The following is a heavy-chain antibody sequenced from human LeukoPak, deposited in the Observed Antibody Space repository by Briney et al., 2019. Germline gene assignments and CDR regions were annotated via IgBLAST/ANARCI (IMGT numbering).Heavy chain of an antibody. Sequence: GGSLRLSCAASGFRFSTYSMNWVRQAPGKGLEGISYISHSGGAEHYTDSVKGRFTISRDNAKNALYLQMNSLRAEDTAVYFCARDYVFAFDYWSQGTLVTVSS. CDR1: GFRFSTYS. J-gene: IGHJ4*02. CDR3: ARDYVFAFDY. V-gene: IGHV3-48*01. D-gene: IGHD3-10*02. CDR2: ISHSGGAE.